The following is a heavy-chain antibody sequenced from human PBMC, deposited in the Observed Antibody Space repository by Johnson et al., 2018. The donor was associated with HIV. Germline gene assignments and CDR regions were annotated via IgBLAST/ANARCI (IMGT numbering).Heavy chain of an antibody. Sequence: VQLVESGGGLVQPGGSLKLSCAASGFTFSDHWMYWVRQAPGKGLVWVSRIKSDGRSTNYADSVKGRFTISRDNAKNTLHLQMNSLRAEDTAVYYCAREGGDAFDIWGQGTMVTVSS. J-gene: IGHJ3*02. D-gene: IGHD1-26*01. CDR2: IKSDGRST. CDR1: GFTFSDHW. V-gene: IGHV3-74*01. CDR3: AREGGDAFDI.